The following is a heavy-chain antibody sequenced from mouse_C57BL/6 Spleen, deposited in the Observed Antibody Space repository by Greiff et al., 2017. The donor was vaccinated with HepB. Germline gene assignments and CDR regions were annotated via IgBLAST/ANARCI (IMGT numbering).Heavy chain of an antibody. CDR1: GYTFTSYW. CDR2: IDPSDSYT. CDR3: ARSDGKRGYFDV. J-gene: IGHJ1*03. D-gene: IGHD2-1*01. V-gene: IGHV1-69*01. Sequence: QVQLQQPGAELVMPGASVKLSCKASGYTFTSYWMHWVKQRPGQGLEWIGEIDPSDSYTNYNQKFKGKSTLTVDESSSTAYMQLSSLTSEDSAVYYCARSDGKRGYFDVWGTGTTVTVSS.